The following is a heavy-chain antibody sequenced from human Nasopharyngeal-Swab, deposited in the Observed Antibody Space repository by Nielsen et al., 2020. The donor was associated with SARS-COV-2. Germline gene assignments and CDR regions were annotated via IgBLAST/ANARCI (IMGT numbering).Heavy chain of an antibody. CDR1: GFTFSNYA. Sequence: GESLKISCAASGFTFSNYAMSWVRQAPGKGLEWVSVISGSGGSTYYADSVKGRFTISRDNSKNTLYLQMNSLRAEDTAVYYCARAVAGYYYMDVWGKGTTVTVSS. J-gene: IGHJ6*03. D-gene: IGHD6-19*01. CDR2: ISGSGGST. V-gene: IGHV3-23*01. CDR3: ARAVAGYYYMDV.